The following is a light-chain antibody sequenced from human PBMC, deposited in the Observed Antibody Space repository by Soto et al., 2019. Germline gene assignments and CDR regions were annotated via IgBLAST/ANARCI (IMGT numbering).Light chain of an antibody. V-gene: IGKV3-15*01. CDR2: DAS. Sequence: ILMTQSPATLSVSPGERATLSCRPSQSVSNNLAWYQQKPGQAPRLLIYDASTRATGIPARFSGSGSGTECTLTISGLQSEDFGVYYYQQYNNWPPWTFGQGTKVEIK. CDR1: QSVSNN. CDR3: QQYNNWPPWT. J-gene: IGKJ1*01.